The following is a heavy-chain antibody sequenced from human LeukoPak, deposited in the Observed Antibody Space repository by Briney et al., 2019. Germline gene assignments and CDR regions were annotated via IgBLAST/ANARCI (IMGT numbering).Heavy chain of an antibody. V-gene: IGHV1-2*02. CDR1: GYTFTDYY. CDR2: INPNSGGT. J-gene: IGHJ6*02. CDR3: ARDHCTSSGCYEYYYYGVDV. D-gene: IGHD2-2*01. Sequence: ASVKVSCKASGYTFTDYYIQWVRQAPGQGLEWMGWINPNSGGTNSAQKFQGRVTMTRDTSVSTAYMELSRLRSDDTAVYYCARDHCTSSGCYEYYYYGVDVWGQGATVTVSS.